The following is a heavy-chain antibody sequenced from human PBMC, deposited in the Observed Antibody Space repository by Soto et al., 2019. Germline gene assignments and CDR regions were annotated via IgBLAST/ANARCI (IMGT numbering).Heavy chain of an antibody. CDR2: INPKSGGT. CDR1: GDTFTANY. CDR3: ARDHLRGAFDI. D-gene: IGHD3-10*01. V-gene: IGHV1-2*02. J-gene: IGHJ3*02. Sequence: ASVKVSCKASGDTFTANYIHWVRQAPGQGFEWMGWINPKSGGTKYPQKFQGRVTMTRDTSLSTVYMTLTRLTSDDTAVYYCARDHLRGAFDIWGQGTMVTVSS.